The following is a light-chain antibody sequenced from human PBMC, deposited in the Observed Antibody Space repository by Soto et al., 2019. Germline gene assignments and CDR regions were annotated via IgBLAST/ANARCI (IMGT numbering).Light chain of an antibody. CDR2: VAS. Sequence: EVVLTQSPCTLSLSPGERATRSCSVSQNVRNNYLSWYQHKPGQAPRLLIYVASSRATGVPDRFSGSGSGTDFTLTITRLEPEDFAVYYCQQYGSSPLTFGGGTKVDI. V-gene: IGKV3-20*01. CDR3: QQYGSSPLT. J-gene: IGKJ4*01. CDR1: QNVRNNY.